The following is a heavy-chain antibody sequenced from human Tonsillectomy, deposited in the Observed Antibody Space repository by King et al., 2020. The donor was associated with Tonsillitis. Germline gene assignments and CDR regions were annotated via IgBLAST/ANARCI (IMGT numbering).Heavy chain of an antibody. CDR2: ISAYNDNT. J-gene: IGHJ4*02. D-gene: IGHD5-18*01. CDR3: ARDYGIQLWLPQGEFFDY. Sequence: QLVQSGAEVKKPGASVKVSCKASGYTFTSYGISWVRQAPGQGLEWMGWISAYNDNTNYAQKLQGRVTMTTDTSTSTAYMELRSLRSDDTAVYYCARDYGIQLWLPQGEFFDYWGQGTLVTVSS. V-gene: IGHV1-18*01. CDR1: GYTFTSYG.